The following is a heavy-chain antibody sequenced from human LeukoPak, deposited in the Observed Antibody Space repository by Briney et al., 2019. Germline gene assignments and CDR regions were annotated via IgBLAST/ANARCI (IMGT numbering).Heavy chain of an antibody. CDR1: GGSFIGYH. Sequence: SETLSLTCAVSGGSFIGYHWNWIRQLPGKGLEWIGEINHSGATNYNPSLKSRVTISVETSKNQFSLELRSMTAADTAVYYCARDPTTVTSLPYYFDDGGKGTLVTVSS. J-gene: IGHJ4*02. CDR2: INHSGAT. CDR3: ARDPTTVTSLPYYFDD. D-gene: IGHD4-17*01. V-gene: IGHV4-34*01.